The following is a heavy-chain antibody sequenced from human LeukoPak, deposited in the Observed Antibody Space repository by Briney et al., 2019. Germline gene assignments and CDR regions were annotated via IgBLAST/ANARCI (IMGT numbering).Heavy chain of an antibody. V-gene: IGHV1-46*01. CDR1: GYTFTNYY. Sequence: ASVKVSCKASGYTFTNYYIHWVRQAPGQGLEWMGIISPSGGSTSYPQKFQGRVTMTRDTSTSTAYMELSSLTSEDTAVYFCARDGVAGTYYFDCWGQGTLVTVSS. D-gene: IGHD6-19*01. J-gene: IGHJ4*02. CDR2: ISPSGGST. CDR3: ARDGVAGTYYFDC.